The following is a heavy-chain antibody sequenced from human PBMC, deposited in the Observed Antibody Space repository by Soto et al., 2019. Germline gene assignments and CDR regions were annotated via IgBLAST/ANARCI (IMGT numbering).Heavy chain of an antibody. J-gene: IGHJ2*01. D-gene: IGHD5-18*01. Sequence: ESGGGVVQPGRSLRLSCAASGFTFSSYGMHWVRQAPGKGLEWVAVISYDGSNKYYADSVKGRFTISRDNSKNTLYLQMNSLRAEDTAVYYCAKVGYSYGFVYRSYWYFDLWGRGTLVTVSS. CDR3: AKVGYSYGFVYRSYWYFDL. CDR2: ISYDGSNK. CDR1: GFTFSSYG. V-gene: IGHV3-30*18.